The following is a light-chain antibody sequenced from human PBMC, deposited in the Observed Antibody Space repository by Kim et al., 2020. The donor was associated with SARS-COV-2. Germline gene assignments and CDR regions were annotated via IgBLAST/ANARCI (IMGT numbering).Light chain of an antibody. CDR3: QSYDSTLAVV. Sequence: QSVLTQPPSVSVAPGQRVTISCTGNSSNIGAGFDVHWYQQLPGTAPKLLIYGNNNRPSGVPGRFSGSKSGTSASLAITGLQPEDEADYYCQSYDSTLAVVFGGGTKVTVL. CDR2: GNN. V-gene: IGLV1-40*01. CDR1: SSNIGAGFD. J-gene: IGLJ2*01.